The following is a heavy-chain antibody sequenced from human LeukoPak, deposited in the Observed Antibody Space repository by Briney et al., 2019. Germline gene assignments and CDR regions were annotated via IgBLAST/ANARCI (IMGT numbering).Heavy chain of an antibody. Sequence: PGGSLRLSCAASGFTFSSYSMNWVRQAPGKGLVWVSRINGAGTSTMYADSVRGRFTVSRDNAKKTVYLEMSSLRVEDTAVYYCVRGRVWYYDMGGYHLDYWGQGTRVTVSS. CDR2: INGAGTST. CDR1: GFTFSSYS. CDR3: VRGRVWYYDMGGYHLDY. V-gene: IGHV3-74*03. J-gene: IGHJ4*02. D-gene: IGHD3-16*01.